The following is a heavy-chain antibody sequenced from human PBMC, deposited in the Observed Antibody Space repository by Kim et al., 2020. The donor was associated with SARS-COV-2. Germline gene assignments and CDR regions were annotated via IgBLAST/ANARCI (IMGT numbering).Heavy chain of an antibody. J-gene: IGHJ5*02. CDR1: GYTFTGYY. CDR3: ARSASDILTGYYLNWFDP. V-gene: IGHV1-2*06. Sequence: ASVKVSCKASGYTFTGYYMHWVRQAPGQGLEWMGRINPNSGGTNYAQKFQGRVTMTRDTSISTAYMELSRLRSDDTAVYYCARSASDILTGYYLNWFDPWGQGTLVTVSS. D-gene: IGHD3-9*01. CDR2: INPNSGGT.